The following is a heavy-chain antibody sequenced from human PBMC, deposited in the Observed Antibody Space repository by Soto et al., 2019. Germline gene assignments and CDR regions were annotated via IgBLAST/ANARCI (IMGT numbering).Heavy chain of an antibody. Sequence: QVHLVQSGAELRKPGSSVKVSCKASGGSFSTSAITWVRQAPGQGLEWMGGIIPMFETTSYAPRFQGRVTITVDKSTNSEYMEVSSLRPEDTAVYYCARGRYGSGSYFSNWFDTWGQGTLVTVSS. CDR3: ARGRYGSGSYFSNWFDT. J-gene: IGHJ5*02. V-gene: IGHV1-69*06. CDR2: IIPMFETT. CDR1: GGSFSTSA. D-gene: IGHD3-10*01.